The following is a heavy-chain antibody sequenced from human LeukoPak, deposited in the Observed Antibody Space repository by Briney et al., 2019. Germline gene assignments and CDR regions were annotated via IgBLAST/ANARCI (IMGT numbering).Heavy chain of an antibody. Sequence: GASVKVSCKASGYTFTNSYLHWVRQAPGQGLEWMGILNPNSGSTTYAQKFRGRVTMTRDTSTNTAYMELTSLKFDDTAVYYCSRGRLWLGEYYFDYWGQGTLVQVSS. D-gene: IGHD3-10*01. CDR1: GYTFTNSY. J-gene: IGHJ4*02. V-gene: IGHV1-46*01. CDR3: SRGRLWLGEYYFDY. CDR2: LNPNSGST.